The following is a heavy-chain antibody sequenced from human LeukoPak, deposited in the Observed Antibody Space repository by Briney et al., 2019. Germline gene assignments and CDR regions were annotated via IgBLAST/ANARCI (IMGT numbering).Heavy chain of an antibody. J-gene: IGHJ6*03. CDR3: ARITGLTSGYYMDV. V-gene: IGHV4-30-4*08. D-gene: IGHD1-20*01. CDR2: IYYSGST. Sequence: PSQTLSLTCTVSGGSISSGGYYWSWIRQPPGKGLEWIGYIYYSGSTYYNPSLKSRVTISVDTSKNQFSLKLSSVTAADTAVYYCARITGLTSGYYMDVWGKGTTVTVSS. CDR1: GGSISSGGYY.